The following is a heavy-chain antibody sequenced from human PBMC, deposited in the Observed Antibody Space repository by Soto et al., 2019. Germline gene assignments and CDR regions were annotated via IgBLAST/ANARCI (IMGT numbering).Heavy chain of an antibody. D-gene: IGHD3-22*01. V-gene: IGHV4-31*03. CDR2: IYYSGST. CDR3: AREETGYSDSSGYYAY. CDR1: GGSISSGGYY. Sequence: SETQSLTCTVSGGSISSGGYYWSWIRQHPGKGLEWIGYIYYSGSTYYNPSLKSRVTISVDTSKNQFSLKLTSVTAADTAVYYCAREETGYSDSSGYYAYWGQGTLVTVSS. J-gene: IGHJ4*02.